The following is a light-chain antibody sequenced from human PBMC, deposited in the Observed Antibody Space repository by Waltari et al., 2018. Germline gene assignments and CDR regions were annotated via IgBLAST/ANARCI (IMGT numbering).Light chain of an antibody. CDR3: QQYESSPS. CDR2: GTS. Sequence: EIVLTQSPGTLSLSPGERATLSCWASQSVTSSYLSWYQQKPGQAPRLLIYGTSRRATGIPDRFSGSGSDIDFTLTISRLGPEDFAVYYCQQYESSPSFGQGTRVEIK. J-gene: IGKJ1*01. CDR1: QSVTSSY. V-gene: IGKV3-20*01.